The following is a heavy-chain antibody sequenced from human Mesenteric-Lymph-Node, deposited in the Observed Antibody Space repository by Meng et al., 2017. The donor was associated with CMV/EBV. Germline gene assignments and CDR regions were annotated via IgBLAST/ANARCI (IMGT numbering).Heavy chain of an antibody. CDR3: ANGEMPGATGDY. J-gene: IGHJ4*02. CDR2: VNSDGSST. CDR1: GFTLSSYW. Sequence: GESLKISCAASGFTLSSYWMHWVRQAPGGGLVWVSRVNSDGSSTNYADSVKGRFTISRDNAKNTLYLQMNSLGAEDTAVYYCANGEMPGATGDYWGQGTLVTVSS. V-gene: IGHV3-74*01. D-gene: IGHD4-17*01.